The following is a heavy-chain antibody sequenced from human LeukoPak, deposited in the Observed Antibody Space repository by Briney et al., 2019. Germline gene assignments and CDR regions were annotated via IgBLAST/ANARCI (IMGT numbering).Heavy chain of an antibody. V-gene: IGHV4-31*03. CDR2: IYYSGST. CDR3: ARGDCSSTSCYADY. Sequence: SETLSLTCTVSGGSISSGGHYWSWIRQHPGKGLEWIGYIYYSGSTYYNPSLKSRVTISVDTSKNQFSLKLSSVTAADTAVYYCARGDCSSTSCYADYWGQGTLVTVSS. CDR1: GGSISSGGHY. J-gene: IGHJ4*02. D-gene: IGHD2-2*01.